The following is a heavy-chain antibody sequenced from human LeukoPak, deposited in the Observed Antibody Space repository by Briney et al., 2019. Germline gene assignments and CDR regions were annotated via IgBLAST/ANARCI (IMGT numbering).Heavy chain of an antibody. CDR1: RGTFSSYA. CDR3: ARGAYSYDLGFDY. J-gene: IGHJ4*02. V-gene: IGHV1-69*13. D-gene: IGHD5-18*01. CDR2: IIPIFGTA. Sequence: SVTVSCMASRGTFSSYAISGVRQAPGQGLEWMGGIIPIFGTANYAQKFQGRVTITADESTSTAYMELSSLRSEDTAVYYCARGAYSYDLGFDYWGQGTLVTVSS.